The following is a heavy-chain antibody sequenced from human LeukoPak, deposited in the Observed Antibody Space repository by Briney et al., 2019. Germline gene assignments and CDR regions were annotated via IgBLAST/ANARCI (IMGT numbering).Heavy chain of an antibody. CDR3: TSPPSSGYYHLDY. V-gene: IGHV3-21*01. D-gene: IGHD3-22*01. Sequence: PGGSLRLSCAASGFTFSSYSMNWVRQAPGKGLEWVSSISSSSSYIYYADSVKGRFTISRDNAKNSLYLQMNSLRAEDTAVYYCTSPPSSGYYHLDYWGQGTLVTVSS. CDR2: ISSSSSYI. CDR1: GFTFSSYS. J-gene: IGHJ4*02.